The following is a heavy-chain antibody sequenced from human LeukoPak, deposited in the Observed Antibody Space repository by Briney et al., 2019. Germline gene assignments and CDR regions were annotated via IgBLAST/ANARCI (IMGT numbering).Heavy chain of an antibody. CDR1: GFPFSDYS. CDR2: IGISSGNT. D-gene: IGHD1-1*01. Sequence: GGSLRLSCTASGFPFSDYSMNWVRQAPGKGLEWISYIGISSGNTKYADSVRGRFTISADNAKNSLYLQMNSLRVEDTAVYYCARDHNYASDNWGQGTLVSVSS. J-gene: IGHJ4*02. CDR3: ARDHNYASDN. V-gene: IGHV3-48*04.